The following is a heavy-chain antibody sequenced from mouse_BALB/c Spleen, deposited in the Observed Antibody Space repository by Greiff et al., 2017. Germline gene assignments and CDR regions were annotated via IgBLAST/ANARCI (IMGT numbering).Heavy chain of an antibody. Sequence: EVLLVESGGGLVQPGGSRKLSCAASGFTFSSFGMHWVRQAPEKGLEWVAYISSGSSTIYYADTVKGRFTISRDNPKNTLFLQMTSLRSEDTAMYYCARLERGFMDYWGQGTSVTVSS. CDR3: ARLERGFMDY. V-gene: IGHV5-17*02. CDR2: ISSGSSTI. CDR1: GFTFSSFG. J-gene: IGHJ4*01. D-gene: IGHD3-1*01.